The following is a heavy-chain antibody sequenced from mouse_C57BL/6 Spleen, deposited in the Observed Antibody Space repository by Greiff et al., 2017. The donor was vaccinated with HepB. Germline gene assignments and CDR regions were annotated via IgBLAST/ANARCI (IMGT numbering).Heavy chain of an antibody. Sequence: EVHLVESGGGLVKPGGSLKLSCAASGFTFSSYTMSWVRQTPEKRLEWVATISGGGGDTHYPDSVKGRFTISRDNAKNTLYLQMSSLRSEDTALYYCAKDGYCQAWFAYWGQGTLVTVSA. CDR1: GFTFSSYT. J-gene: IGHJ3*01. CDR3: AKDGYCQAWFAY. V-gene: IGHV5-9*01. CDR2: ISGGGGDT. D-gene: IGHD2-3*01.